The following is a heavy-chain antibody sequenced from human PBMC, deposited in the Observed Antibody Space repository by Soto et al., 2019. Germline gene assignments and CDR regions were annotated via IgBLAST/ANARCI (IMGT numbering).Heavy chain of an antibody. V-gene: IGHV4-39*01. CDR1: GASISVHSYY. Sequence: SETLSLTCTVSGASISVHSYYWTWIRQPPGKGLEWIGSSYYSGTTYFNPSLKSRATISVDTSKNQFSLRLTSVTAADTAIYYCTRRYNWNDNYFDPCGRGALVTVSS. J-gene: IGHJ5*02. D-gene: IGHD1-20*01. CDR3: TRRYNWNDNYFDP. CDR2: SYYSGTT.